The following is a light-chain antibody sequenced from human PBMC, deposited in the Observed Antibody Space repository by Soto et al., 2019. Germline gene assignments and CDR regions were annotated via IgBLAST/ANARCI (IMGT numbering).Light chain of an antibody. Sequence: EIVLTQSPGTLSLSSGERATLSCRASQSVRSNYLAWYQQKPGQAPRLLIYGASSRATGIRDRFGGSGSGTDFTLTISRLGPEEFAVYYCLQYASSPLTFGGGTKVEIK. J-gene: IGKJ4*01. V-gene: IGKV3-20*01. CDR1: QSVRSNY. CDR3: LQYASSPLT. CDR2: GAS.